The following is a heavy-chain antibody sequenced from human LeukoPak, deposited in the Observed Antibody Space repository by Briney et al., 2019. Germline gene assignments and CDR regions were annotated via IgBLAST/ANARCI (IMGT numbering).Heavy chain of an antibody. CDR2: ISDGGGSI. Sequence: GGSLTLSCAASGFTFGTYAMSWVCQAPGKGLEWVSGISDGGGSIHYADSVRGRFTISRDNSKNTLYLQMNSLRAEDTAVYYCAKAGCGDGSCYYAEYFQHWGQGTLVTASS. CDR3: AKAGCGDGSCYYAEYFQH. D-gene: IGHD2-15*01. V-gene: IGHV3-23*01. J-gene: IGHJ1*01. CDR1: GFTFGTYA.